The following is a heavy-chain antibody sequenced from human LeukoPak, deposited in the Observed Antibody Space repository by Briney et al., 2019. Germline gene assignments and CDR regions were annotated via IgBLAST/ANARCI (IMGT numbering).Heavy chain of an antibody. CDR1: GGSISSSSYY. D-gene: IGHD6-19*01. V-gene: IGHV4-39*07. CDR3: ARTRVRQWLKFDY. CDR2: IYYSGST. J-gene: IGHJ4*02. Sequence: PSETLSLTCTVSGGSISSSSYYWGWIRQPPGKGLEWIGSIYYSGSTYYNPSLKSRVTISVDTSKNQFSLKLSSVTAADTAVYYCARTRVRQWLKFDYWGQGTLVTVSS.